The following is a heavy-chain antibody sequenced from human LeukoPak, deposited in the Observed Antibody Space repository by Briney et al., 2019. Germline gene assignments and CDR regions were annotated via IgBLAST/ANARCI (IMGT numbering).Heavy chain of an antibody. J-gene: IGHJ4*02. D-gene: IGHD6-6*01. Sequence: PSETLSLTCTVSGGSISSGGYYWSWIRQPPGKGLEWIGYIYHSGSTYYNPSLKSRVTISVDRSKNQFSLKLSSVTAADTAVYYCARAIPEYSSSSAGVDYWGQGTLVTVSS. V-gene: IGHV4-30-2*01. CDR3: ARAIPEYSSSSAGVDY. CDR2: IYHSGST. CDR1: GGSISSGGYY.